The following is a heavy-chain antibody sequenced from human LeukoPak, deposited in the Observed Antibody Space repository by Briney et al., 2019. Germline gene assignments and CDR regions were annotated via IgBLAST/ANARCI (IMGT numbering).Heavy chain of an antibody. V-gene: IGHV4-39*07. Sequence: PSETLPLTCTVSGGSISSSSYYWGWIRQPPGKGLEWIGSIYYSGSTYYNPSLKSRVTISVDTSKNQFSLKLSSVTAADTAVYYCARDIGSGSRGDYWGQGTLVTVSS. CDR1: GGSISSSSYY. CDR2: IYYSGST. J-gene: IGHJ4*02. CDR3: ARDIGSGSRGDY. D-gene: IGHD3-22*01.